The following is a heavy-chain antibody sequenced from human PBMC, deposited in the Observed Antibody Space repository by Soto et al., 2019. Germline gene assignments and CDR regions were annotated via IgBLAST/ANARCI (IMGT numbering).Heavy chain of an antibody. V-gene: IGHV4-59*01. Sequence: SETLSLTCSVSGASINRYYWSWLRQSPVKGLEWIGYVFYTGSYNYIPSLKSRVTMSVDTSKNQFSLRLTSVTAADTAMYYCAKGAGDYATHFDYWGQGTLVTVSS. D-gene: IGHD4-17*01. CDR3: AKGAGDYATHFDY. J-gene: IGHJ4*02. CDR2: VFYTGSY. CDR1: GASINRYY.